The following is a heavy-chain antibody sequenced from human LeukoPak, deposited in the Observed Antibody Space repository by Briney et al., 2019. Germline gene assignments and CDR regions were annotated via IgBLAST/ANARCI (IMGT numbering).Heavy chain of an antibody. CDR2: IYHSGST. J-gene: IGHJ4*02. CDR1: GGSISSGGYS. V-gene: IGHV4-30-2*01. Sequence: SSETLSLTCAVSGGSISSGGYSWSWIRQPPGKGLEWIGYIYHSGSTYYNPSLKSRVTISVDRSKNQFSLKLSSVTAADTAVYYCARALAVAGLDYWGQGTLVTVSS. CDR3: ARALAVAGLDY. D-gene: IGHD6-19*01.